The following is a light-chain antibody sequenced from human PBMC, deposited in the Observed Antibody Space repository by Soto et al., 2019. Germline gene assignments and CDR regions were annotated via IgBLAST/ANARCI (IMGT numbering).Light chain of an antibody. CDR1: QSVRSN. Sequence: EIVMTQSPATLSVSPGERATLSCRASQSVRSNLAGYQQKPGQAPRLLIYAASTRAPGIPARVSGSGTGTEFALTISSLQSEEFALYYCQHYSGWAYTCGRGTKLDIK. V-gene: IGKV3-15*01. CDR2: AAS. J-gene: IGKJ2*01. CDR3: QHYSGWAYT.